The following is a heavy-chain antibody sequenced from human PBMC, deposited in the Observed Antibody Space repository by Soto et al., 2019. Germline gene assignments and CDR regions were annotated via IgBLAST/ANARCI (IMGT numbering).Heavy chain of an antibody. CDR2: ISGSGGST. V-gene: IGHV3-23*01. J-gene: IGHJ6*03. Sequence: GGSLRLSCAASGFTFSSYAMSWVRQAPGKGLEWVSAISGSGGSTYYADSVKGRFTISRDNSKNTLYLQMNSLRAEDTAVYYCASYDTISFYMDVWGKGTTVTVSS. CDR3: ASYDTISFYMDV. D-gene: IGHD3-9*01. CDR1: GFTFSSYA.